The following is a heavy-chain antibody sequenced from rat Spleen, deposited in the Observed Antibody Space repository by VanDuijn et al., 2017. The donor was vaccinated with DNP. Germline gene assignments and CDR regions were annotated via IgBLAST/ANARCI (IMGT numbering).Heavy chain of an antibody. V-gene: IGHV5-25*01. J-gene: IGHJ2*01. CDR1: GFTFSNYY. D-gene: IGHD5-1*01. CDR3: ARENWYYFDY. Sequence: EVQLVEIGGGLVQPGRSLKLSCAASGFTFSNYYMAWIRQVPGKGLEWVASLTSSADVTYYSASVKGRFTISRDNAKSTLYLQMNSLRSEDTATYYCARENWYYFDYWGQGVMVTVSS. CDR2: LTSSADVT.